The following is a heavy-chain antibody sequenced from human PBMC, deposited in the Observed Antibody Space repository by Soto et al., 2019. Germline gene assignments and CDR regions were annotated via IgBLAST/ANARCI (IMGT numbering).Heavy chain of an antibody. Sequence: SETLSLTCTVSGGSISSYYWSWIRQPPGKGLEWIGYIYYSGSTNYNPSLKSRVTISVDTSKNQFSLKLSSVTAADTAVYYWERCRSRSWSYCDCWGGGARVPVA. CDR3: ERCRSRSWSYCDC. J-gene: IGHJ4*02. CDR1: GGSISSYY. V-gene: IGHV4-59*01. CDR2: IYYSGST. D-gene: IGHD6-13*01.